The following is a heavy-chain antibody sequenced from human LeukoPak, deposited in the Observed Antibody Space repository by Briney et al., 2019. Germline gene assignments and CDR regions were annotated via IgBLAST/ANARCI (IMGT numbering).Heavy chain of an antibody. D-gene: IGHD1-26*01. CDR2: ISGSGGGT. V-gene: IGHV3-23*01. J-gene: IGHJ6*03. CDR3: AKNRGAGSHYYYHMNV. Sequence: GGSLRLSCAGSGFTFNNYPISWVRQTPGKGLEWVSLISGSGGGTYYADSVKGRFTISRDNSKNTLYLQLNSLRVGDTAVYYCAKNRGAGSHYYYHMNVWGKGTTVTVSS. CDR1: GFTFNNYP.